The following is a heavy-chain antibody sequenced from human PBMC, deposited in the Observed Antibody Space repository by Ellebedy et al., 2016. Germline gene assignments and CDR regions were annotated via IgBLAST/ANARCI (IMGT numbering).Heavy chain of an antibody. J-gene: IGHJ4*02. CDR1: GFSFSTYS. V-gene: IGHV3-23*01. Sequence: GGSLRLSCTTSGFSFSTYSMSWVRQAPGKGLQWVSSISGSGGITNYADSVKGRFTVSRDKSKNTLYLQIDSLRAEDTAVYYCAKIRQQLVLRHYFDYWGQGTLVTVAS. D-gene: IGHD6-13*01. CDR2: ISGSGGIT. CDR3: AKIRQQLVLRHYFDY.